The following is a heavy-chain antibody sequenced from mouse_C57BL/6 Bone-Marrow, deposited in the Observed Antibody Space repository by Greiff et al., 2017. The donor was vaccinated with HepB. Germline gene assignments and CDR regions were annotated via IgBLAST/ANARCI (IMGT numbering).Heavy chain of an antibody. Sequence: QVQLKESGPGILQPSQTLSLTCSFSGFSLSTFGMGVGWIRQPSGKGLEWLAHIWWDDTKYYNPALKSRLTISKDTSKNQVFLKIANVDTADTATYYCARMTYYSNSLFAYWGQGTLVTVSA. V-gene: IGHV8-8*01. D-gene: IGHD2-5*01. CDR2: IWWDDTK. CDR3: ARMTYYSNSLFAY. J-gene: IGHJ3*01. CDR1: GFSLSTFGMG.